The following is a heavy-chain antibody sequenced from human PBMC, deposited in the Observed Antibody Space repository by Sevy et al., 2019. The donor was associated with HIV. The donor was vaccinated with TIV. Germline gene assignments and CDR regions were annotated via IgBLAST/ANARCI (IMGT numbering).Heavy chain of an antibody. CDR1: GFTFSRYW. V-gene: IGHV3-7*04. Sequence: GGSLRLSCAASGFTFSRYWMTWVRQAPGKGLEWVANIKQDESEKYYVDSVKGRLTISRENAKNSLYLQMNSLGADDTAVYYCARAEQVTMLVVFGGLYFDSWGQGTLVTVSS. CDR3: ARAEQVTMLVVFGGLYFDS. J-gene: IGHJ4*02. D-gene: IGHD3-22*01. CDR2: IKQDESEK.